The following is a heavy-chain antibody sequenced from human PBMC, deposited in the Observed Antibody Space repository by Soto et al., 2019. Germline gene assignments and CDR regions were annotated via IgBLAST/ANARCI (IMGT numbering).Heavy chain of an antibody. V-gene: IGHV3-53*01. D-gene: IGHD5-12*01. Sequence: VESGGGLIQPGGSLRLSCEVSGFSVTANYMSWVRQAQGKGLEWGSVIFSGGGTDYVDSVKGRLTISRDISKSTLYLQMNSLRAEDTAVYYCHGYGYWGKGTLVTVSS. CDR3: HGYGY. CDR1: GFSVTANY. CDR2: IFSGGGT. J-gene: IGHJ4*02.